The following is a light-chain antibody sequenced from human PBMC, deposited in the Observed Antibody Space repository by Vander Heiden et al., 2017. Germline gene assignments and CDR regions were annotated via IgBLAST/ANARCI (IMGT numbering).Light chain of an antibody. CDR2: DAS. V-gene: IGKV1-5*01. CDR3: QQYNSYLS. J-gene: IGKJ2*01. Sequence: DIQMTQSPSTLSASVGDRVTITCRASQNIDHWLAWYQQKPGKAPKLLIYDASTLETGVPSRFSGRGSGTEFTLTISSLQPDDFATFYCQQYNSYLSFGQGTKLEIK. CDR1: QNIDHW.